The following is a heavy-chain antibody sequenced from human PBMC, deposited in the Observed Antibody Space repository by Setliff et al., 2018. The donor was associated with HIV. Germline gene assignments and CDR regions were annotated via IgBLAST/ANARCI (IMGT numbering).Heavy chain of an antibody. CDR3: ATNRRWFGDVLDS. V-gene: IGHV3-15*01. J-gene: IGHJ4*02. CDR2: IKSKTDGGTA. Sequence: GGSLRLSCAASGFTFNNAWMDWVRQAPGKGLEWVGRIKSKTDGGTADHAAPVKGRFTISRDDSKTTLYLQMNGLKTEDTAVYYCATNRRWFGDVLDSWGQGILVTVSS. CDR1: GFTFNNAW. D-gene: IGHD3-10*01.